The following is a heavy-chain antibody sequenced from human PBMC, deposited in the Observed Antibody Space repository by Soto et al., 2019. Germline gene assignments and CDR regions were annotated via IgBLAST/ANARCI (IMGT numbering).Heavy chain of an antibody. V-gene: IGHV1-18*04. Sequence: ASVKVSCKASGNPFISYAISWVRQAPGQGLEWMGRFSVYNGNTIYAQKFHDRLTVTTDTSTNTAYMELLSLTSDDTAVYFCATYYFGSGSYYRFDTWGQGTLVTVSS. CDR3: ATYYFGSGSYYRFDT. D-gene: IGHD3-10*01. J-gene: IGHJ4*02. CDR2: FSVYNGNT. CDR1: GNPFISYA.